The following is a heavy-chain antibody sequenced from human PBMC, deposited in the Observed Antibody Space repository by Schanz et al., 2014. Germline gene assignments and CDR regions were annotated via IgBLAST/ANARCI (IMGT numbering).Heavy chain of an antibody. J-gene: IGHJ3*02. CDR2: ISYSGST. Sequence: QVQLQESGPGLVKPSQTLSLTCTVSGGSVSSGGDYWSWIRQHPGKGLEWIGFISYSGSTYYNPSRKSRVTISVDTSKNQFSLNLSSATAADTAVYYCARDRGHGDLPGDIWGQGTMXTVSS. CDR1: GGSVSSGGDY. D-gene: IGHD4-17*01. CDR3: ARDRGHGDLPGDI. V-gene: IGHV4-31*03.